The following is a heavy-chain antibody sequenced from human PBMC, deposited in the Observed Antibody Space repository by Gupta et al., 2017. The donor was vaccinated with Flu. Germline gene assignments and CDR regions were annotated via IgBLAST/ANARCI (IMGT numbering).Heavy chain of an antibody. CDR2: IRSSGTYT. CDR1: GFAFSTYS. D-gene: IGHD4-17*01. CDR3: AREAFGDYYFDD. Sequence: EVQLVESGGGLVKPGGSLRLSCAASGFAFSTYSMNWVRQTPGKGLEWGSCIRSSGTYTYFAESVKGRFTISRDNAKNSLYLQMTSLRAEDTAVYYCAREAFGDYYFDDWGQGTLVTVSS. J-gene: IGHJ4*02. V-gene: IGHV3-21*01.